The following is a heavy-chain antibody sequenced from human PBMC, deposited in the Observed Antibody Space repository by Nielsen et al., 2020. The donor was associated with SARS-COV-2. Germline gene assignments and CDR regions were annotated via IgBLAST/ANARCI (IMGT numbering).Heavy chain of an antibody. V-gene: IGHV3-30*18. Sequence: GESLKISCAASGFTFSSYGMHWVRQAPGKGLEWVAVISYDGSNKYYADSVKGRFTISRDNSKNTLYLQMNSLRAEDTAVYYCAKDLAAGATTSYGMDVWGQGTTVTVSS. CDR1: GFTFSSYG. D-gene: IGHD1-26*01. CDR2: ISYDGSNK. CDR3: AKDLAAGATTSYGMDV. J-gene: IGHJ6*02.